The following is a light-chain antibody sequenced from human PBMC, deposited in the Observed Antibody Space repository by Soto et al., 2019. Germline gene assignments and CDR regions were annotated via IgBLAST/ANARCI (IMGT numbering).Light chain of an antibody. J-gene: IGKJ4*01. CDR2: GAS. Sequence: EIVMTQSPATLSVSPGERATLSCRASQSVSSNLAWYQQKPGQAPRLLIYGASTRAAGIPARFSGSGSGTEXXXXXXXXXSEDFAVYYCQQYHNWPLTFGGGTKVEIK. V-gene: IGKV3D-15*01. CDR3: QQYHNWPLT. CDR1: QSVSSN.